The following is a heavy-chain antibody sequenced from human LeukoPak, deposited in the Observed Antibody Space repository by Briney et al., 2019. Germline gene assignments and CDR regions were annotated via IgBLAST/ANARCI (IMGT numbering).Heavy chain of an antibody. Sequence: GGSLRLSCAASGFTVSSNYMSRVRQAPGKGLEWVSVIYSGGSTYYADSVKGRFTISRDNSKNTLYLQMNSLRAEDTAVYYCARSRVRYDILTGYNLYGMGVWGKGTTVTVSS. CDR2: IYSGGST. CDR3: ARSRVRYDILTGYNLYGMGV. D-gene: IGHD3-9*01. CDR1: GFTVSSNY. V-gene: IGHV3-53*01. J-gene: IGHJ6*04.